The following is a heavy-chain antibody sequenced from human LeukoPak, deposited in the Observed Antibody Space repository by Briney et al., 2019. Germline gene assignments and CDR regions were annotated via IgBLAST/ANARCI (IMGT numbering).Heavy chain of an antibody. Sequence: ASVKVSCKASGGTFSSYTISWVRQAPGQGLEWMGRIIPILGIANYAQKFQGRVTITADKSTSTAYMELSSLRSEDTAVYYCARVGGSYSTLYYYYGMDVWGQGTTVTASS. CDR3: ARVGGSYSTLYYYYGMDV. J-gene: IGHJ6*02. D-gene: IGHD1-26*01. CDR1: GGTFSSYT. CDR2: IIPILGIA. V-gene: IGHV1-69*02.